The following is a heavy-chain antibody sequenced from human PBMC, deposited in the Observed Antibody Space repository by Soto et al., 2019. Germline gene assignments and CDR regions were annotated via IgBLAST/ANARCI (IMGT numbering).Heavy chain of an antibody. D-gene: IGHD3-3*01. V-gene: IGHV4-31*03. CDR1: GGTISSGGYY. J-gene: IGHJ6*02. CDR2: IYYSGST. Sequence: QVQLQESGPGLVKPSQTLSLTCTVSGGTISSGGYYWSWIRQHPGKGLEWIGYIYYSGSTYYNPSLTSRVTISVDTSKNQFSLKLSSVTAADTAVYYCASASYYDFWSGEPPTSLDVWGQGTTVTVSS. CDR3: ASASYYDFWSGEPPTSLDV.